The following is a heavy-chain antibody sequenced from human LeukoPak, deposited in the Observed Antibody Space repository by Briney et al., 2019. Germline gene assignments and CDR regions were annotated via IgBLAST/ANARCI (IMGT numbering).Heavy chain of an antibody. J-gene: IGHJ4*02. CDR3: ARDPPGVKGDYNYQFDY. CDR1: GGTFSSYA. V-gene: IGHV1-69*13. D-gene: IGHD4-17*01. Sequence: ASVKVSCKASGGTFSSYAINWVRQAPGQGLEWMGGIIPIFGTTNYAQKFQGRVTITADDSTSTAYMELSSLRSEDTAVYYCARDPPGVKGDYNYQFDYWGQGTLVTVSS. CDR2: IIPIFGTT.